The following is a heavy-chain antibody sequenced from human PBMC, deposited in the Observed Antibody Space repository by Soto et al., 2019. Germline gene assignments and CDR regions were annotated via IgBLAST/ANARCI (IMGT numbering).Heavy chain of an antibody. CDR1: GYSFTSYW. CDR3: ARHGTVTTNYYYGMDV. D-gene: IGHD4-17*01. Sequence: PGESLKISCKGSGYSFTSYWIGWVRQMPGKGLEWMGIIYPGDSDTRYSPSFQGQVTISADKSISTAYLQWSSLKASETAMYYCARHGTVTTNYYYGMDVWGQGTTVTVSS. J-gene: IGHJ6*02. V-gene: IGHV5-51*01. CDR2: IYPGDSDT.